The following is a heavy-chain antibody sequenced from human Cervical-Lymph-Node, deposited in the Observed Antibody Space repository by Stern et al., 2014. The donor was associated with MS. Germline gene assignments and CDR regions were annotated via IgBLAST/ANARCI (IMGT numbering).Heavy chain of an antibody. J-gene: IGHJ5*02. Sequence: QVTLRESGPTLVKPTQTLTLTCTFSGFSLSASGVSVGWIRQPPGNALEGLVLIAWDDDKRYSPSLKSRLTITKDTSKNQVVLTMTNMDPVDTATFYCSRGNSTGYYRDWFDPWGQGTLVTVSS. CDR3: SRGNSTGYYRDWFDP. V-gene: IGHV2-5*02. D-gene: IGHD6-19*01. CDR2: IAWDDDK. CDR1: GFSLSASGVS.